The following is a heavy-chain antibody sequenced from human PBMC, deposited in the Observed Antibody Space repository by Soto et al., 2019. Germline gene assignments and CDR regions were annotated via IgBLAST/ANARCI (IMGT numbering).Heavy chain of an antibody. CDR2: ISGKNGNT. Sequence: QVQLVQSGVEVKKPGASVKVSCKASGTTFISNVTSWVRQAPGQGFEGMGWISGKNGNTNYAQKLQGRVTLTTDTSTSTAYMELRSLRSDDTAVYYCARVSSSIVVVPDYGMDVWGQGTTVTVSS. CDR1: GTTFISNV. CDR3: ARVSSSIVVVPDYGMDV. J-gene: IGHJ6*02. V-gene: IGHV1-18*04. D-gene: IGHD2-15*01.